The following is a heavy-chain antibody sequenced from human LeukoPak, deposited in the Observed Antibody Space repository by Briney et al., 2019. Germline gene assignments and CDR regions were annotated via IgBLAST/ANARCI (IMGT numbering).Heavy chain of an antibody. V-gene: IGHV3-23*01. Sequence: PGGSLRLSCAASGFTSSSYDMAWVRQAPGKGLEWVSSISASGDRTYYADSVKGRFTISRDNSRNILYLQMPSLRAEDTAVYYCAKDGDGDYWGQGTLVTVSS. CDR3: AKDGDGDY. CDR2: ISASGDRT. D-gene: IGHD2-21*02. J-gene: IGHJ4*02. CDR1: GFTSSSYD.